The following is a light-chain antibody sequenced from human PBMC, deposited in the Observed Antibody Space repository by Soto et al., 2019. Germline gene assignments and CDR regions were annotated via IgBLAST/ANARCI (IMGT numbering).Light chain of an antibody. Sequence: QSALTQPASVSGSPGQSITISCTGTSSDVGHCNCVSWYQHHPGKAPKLMIYEVNNRPSGVSNRFSGSKSGNTASLTISGLQAEDEADYYCSSFTSTSTYVFGSGTKVTVL. CDR1: SSDVGHCNC. J-gene: IGLJ1*01. CDR2: EVN. V-gene: IGLV2-14*01. CDR3: SSFTSTSTYV.